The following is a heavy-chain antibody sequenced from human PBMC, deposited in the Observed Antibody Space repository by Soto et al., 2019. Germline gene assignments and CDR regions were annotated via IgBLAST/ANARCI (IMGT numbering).Heavy chain of an antibody. CDR1: GGTFSSYA. CDR3: ARGTGAYDSSGYHPRYHFDY. D-gene: IGHD3-22*01. J-gene: IGHJ4*02. Sequence: SVKVSCKASGGTFSSYAISWGRQAPGQGLEWMGGIIPIFGTENYAQKFQGRVTISADESTSTAYMELSSLRSEDTAVYYCARGTGAYDSSGYHPRYHFDYWGQRTLVTVSS. V-gene: IGHV1-69*13. CDR2: IIPIFGTE.